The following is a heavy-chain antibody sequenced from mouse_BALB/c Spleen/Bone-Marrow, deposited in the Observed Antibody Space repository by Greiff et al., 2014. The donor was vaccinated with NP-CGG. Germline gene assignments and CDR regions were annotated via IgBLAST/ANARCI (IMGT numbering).Heavy chain of an antibody. Sequence: VQLQQSGAELVRPGASVKLSCKASGYTFTSYWINWVKQRPGQGLEWIGNIYPSDSYTNYNQKFKDKATLTVDKSLSTAYMQLSSPTSEDSAVYYGTRSYGSTYVAYGMDYWGQGTSVTVSS. D-gene: IGHD1-1*01. CDR2: IYPSDSYT. V-gene: IGHV1-69*02. CDR3: TRSYGSTYVAYGMDY. J-gene: IGHJ4*01. CDR1: GYTFTSYW.